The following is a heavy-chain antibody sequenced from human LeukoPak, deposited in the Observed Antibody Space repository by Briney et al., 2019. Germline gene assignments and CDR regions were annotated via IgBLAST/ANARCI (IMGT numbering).Heavy chain of an antibody. V-gene: IGHV4-34*01. D-gene: IGHD5-18*01. Sequence: SETLSLTCAVYGGSFSGYYWSWIRQPPGKGLEWIGEINHSGSTNYNPSLKSRVTISVDTSKNQFSLKLSSVTAADTAVYYCARAHTAMAKHFDYWGQGTLVTVSS. CDR1: GGSFSGYY. CDR2: INHSGST. CDR3: ARAHTAMAKHFDY. J-gene: IGHJ4*02.